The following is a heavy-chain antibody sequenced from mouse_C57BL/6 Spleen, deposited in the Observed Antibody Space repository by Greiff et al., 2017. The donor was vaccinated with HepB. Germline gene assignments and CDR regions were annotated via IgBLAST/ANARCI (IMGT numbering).Heavy chain of an antibody. CDR3: ARRGYDYDGDYFDY. CDR2: IYPGSGNT. CDR1: GYTFTDYY. D-gene: IGHD2-4*01. V-gene: IGHV1-76*01. Sequence: QVQLQQSGAELVRPGASVKLSCKASGYTFTDYYINWVKQRPGQGLEWIARIYPGSGNTYYNEKFKGKATLPAEKSSSTPYMQLSSLTYEDAAVYFCARRGYDYDGDYFDYWGQGTTLTVSS. J-gene: IGHJ2*01.